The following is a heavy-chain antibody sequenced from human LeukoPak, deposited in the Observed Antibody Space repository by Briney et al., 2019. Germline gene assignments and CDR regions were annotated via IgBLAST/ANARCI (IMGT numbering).Heavy chain of an antibody. V-gene: IGHV3-53*01. CDR2: IYSGGNT. J-gene: IGHJ4*02. D-gene: IGHD6-13*01. CDR3: ARDLMGIAYRGAFYY. CDR1: GFTVSSNS. Sequence: GGSLRLSCTVSGFTVSSNSMSWVRQAPGKGLEWVSFIYSGGNTHYSDSLKGRFTISRDNSKNTLYLQMNSLRVEDTAVYYCARDLMGIAYRGAFYYWGQGTLVTVSS.